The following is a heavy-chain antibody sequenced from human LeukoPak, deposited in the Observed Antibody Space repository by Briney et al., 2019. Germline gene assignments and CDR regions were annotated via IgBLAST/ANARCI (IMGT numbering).Heavy chain of an antibody. Sequence: ASVKVSCKASGGTFSSYAISWVRQAPGQGLEWMGGIIPIFGTANYAQKFQGRVTITADESTSTAYMELSSLRSEDTAVYYCARGHWEYSSSWYSHYYYMDVWGKGTTVTVSS. J-gene: IGHJ6*03. V-gene: IGHV1-69*13. CDR2: IIPIFGTA. CDR1: GGTFSSYA. CDR3: ARGHWEYSSSWYSHYYYMDV. D-gene: IGHD6-13*01.